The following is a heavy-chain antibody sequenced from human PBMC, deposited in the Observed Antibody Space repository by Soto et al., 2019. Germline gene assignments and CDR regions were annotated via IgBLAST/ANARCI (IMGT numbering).Heavy chain of an antibody. CDR2: IYHGGSA. CDR1: GGSISSGKW. CDR3: ANNDGWNFDS. Sequence: QVHLQESGPGLVKPSGTLSLICDVSGGSISSGKWWSWVRQPPGKGLEWIGEIYHGGSASYNPSFRSRAVISGDKSKNQLYLNLNSVAAADTAVYFCANNDGWNFDSWGQGILVTVSS. J-gene: IGHJ4*02. D-gene: IGHD6-19*01. V-gene: IGHV4-4*02.